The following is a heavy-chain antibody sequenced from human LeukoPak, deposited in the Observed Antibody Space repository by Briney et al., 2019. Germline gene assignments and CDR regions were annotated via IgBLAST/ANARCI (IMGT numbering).Heavy chain of an antibody. CDR3: AELGITMIGGV. Sequence: GSLRLSCAASGFTFSTYGMHWVRQAPGKGLEWVSFIRYVGINKYYADSVKGRFTISRDNAKNSLYLQMNSLRAEDTAVYYCAELGITMIGGVWGKGTTVTISS. J-gene: IGHJ6*04. CDR1: GFTFSTYG. CDR2: IRYVGINK. V-gene: IGHV3-30*02. D-gene: IGHD3-10*02.